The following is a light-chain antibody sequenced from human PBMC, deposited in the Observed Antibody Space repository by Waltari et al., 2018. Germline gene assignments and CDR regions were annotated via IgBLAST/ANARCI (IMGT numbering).Light chain of an antibody. J-gene: IGKJ3*01. CDR1: QSVSSN. CDR3: QQYNNYLT. CDR2: DAS. V-gene: IGKV3-15*01. Sequence: EIVMTQSPATLSVSPGERANLSCRASQSVSSNLAWYQQKPGQPLRLLIFDASRRATGIPARFSGSGSGTEFTLTISSLQSEDFAVYYCQQYNNYLTFGPGTKVDI.